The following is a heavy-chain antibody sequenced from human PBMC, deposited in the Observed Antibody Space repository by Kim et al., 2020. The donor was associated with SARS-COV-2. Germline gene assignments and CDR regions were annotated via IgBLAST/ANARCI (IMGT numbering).Heavy chain of an antibody. Sequence: SETLSLTCAVYGGSFSGYYWSWIRQPPGKGLEWIGEINHSGSTNYNPSLKSRVTISVDTSKNQFSLKLSSVTAADTAVYYCARRLGSGYDLLDYWGQGTLVTVSS. CDR1: GGSFSGYY. CDR3: ARRLGSGYDLLDY. CDR2: INHSGST. D-gene: IGHD5-12*01. V-gene: IGHV4-34*01. J-gene: IGHJ4*02.